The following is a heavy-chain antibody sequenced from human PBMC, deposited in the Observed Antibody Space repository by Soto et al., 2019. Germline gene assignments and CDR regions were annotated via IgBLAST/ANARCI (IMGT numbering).Heavy chain of an antibody. Sequence: SETLSLSCTVSGGSISSGDYYWSWIRQPPGKGLEWIGYIYYSGSTYYNPSLKSRVTISVDTSKNQFSLKLSSVTAADTAVYYCASESVVAATPGWFDPWGQATLVTVSS. CDR3: ASESVVAATPGWFDP. CDR1: GGSISSGDYY. D-gene: IGHD2-15*01. CDR2: IYYSGST. J-gene: IGHJ5*02. V-gene: IGHV4-30-4*01.